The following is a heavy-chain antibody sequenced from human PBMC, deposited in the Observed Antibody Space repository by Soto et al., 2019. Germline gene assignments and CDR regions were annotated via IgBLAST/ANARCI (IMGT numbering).Heavy chain of an antibody. J-gene: IGHJ5*02. Sequence: SVKVSCKASGGTFSSYAISWVRQAPGQGLEWMGGIIPIFGTANYAQKFQGRVTITADKSTSTAYMELSSLRSEDTAVYYCAREEVGIVVVPAPRWFDPWGQGTLVTVSS. CDR1: GGTFSSYA. V-gene: IGHV1-69*06. CDR2: IIPIFGTA. CDR3: AREEVGIVVVPAPRWFDP. D-gene: IGHD2-2*01.